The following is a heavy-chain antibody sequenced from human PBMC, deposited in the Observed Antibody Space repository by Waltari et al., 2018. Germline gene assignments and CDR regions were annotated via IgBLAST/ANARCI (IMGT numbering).Heavy chain of an antibody. V-gene: IGHV1-24*01. CDR3: ATVAGSSYYFDY. CDR1: GYTLTELS. Sequence: QVQLVQSGAEVKKPGASVKVSCKVSGYTLTELSMHWVRQAPGKGLEWMGGLDPEDGETMYAQKFQGRVTRTEDTSTDTAYMELSSLRSEDTAVYYGATVAGSSYYFDYWGQGTLVTVSS. D-gene: IGHD6-6*01. J-gene: IGHJ4*02. CDR2: LDPEDGET.